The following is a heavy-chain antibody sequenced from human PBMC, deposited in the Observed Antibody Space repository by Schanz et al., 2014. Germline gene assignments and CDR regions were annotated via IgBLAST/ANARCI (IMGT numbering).Heavy chain of an antibody. V-gene: IGHV3-30*04. D-gene: IGHD6-13*01. CDR3: AKEFSSSWWYGMDV. Sequence: QVQLVESGGGVVQPGRSLRLSCAASGFTFSNSPLHWVRQAPGEGLDWVAVISYDGSITYYADSVKDRFTISRDNSKNTLYLRMNSLRAEDTAVYYCAKEFSSSWWYGMDVWGQGTTVTVSS. J-gene: IGHJ6*02. CDR1: GFTFSNSP. CDR2: ISYDGSIT.